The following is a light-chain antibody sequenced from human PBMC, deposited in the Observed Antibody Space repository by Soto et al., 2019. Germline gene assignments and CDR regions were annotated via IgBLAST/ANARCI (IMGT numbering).Light chain of an antibody. CDR3: SSYTRSSTLLE. CDR1: SSDVGGYNY. J-gene: IGLJ3*02. Sequence: QSALTQPASVSGSPGQSITISCTGTSSDVGGYNYVSWYQQHPGKAPKLMIYDVSNRPSGVSNRFSGSKSGNTASLTISGLQAEDEADYSCSSYTRSSTLLEFGGGTKLTVL. V-gene: IGLV2-14*01. CDR2: DVS.